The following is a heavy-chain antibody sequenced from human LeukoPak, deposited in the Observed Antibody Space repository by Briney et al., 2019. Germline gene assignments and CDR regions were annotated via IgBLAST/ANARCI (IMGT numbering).Heavy chain of an antibody. Sequence: PSETLSLTCAVSGYSISSGYYWGWIRQPPGKGLEWIGSIYYSGSTYYNPSLKSRVTISVDTSKNQFSLKLSSVTAADTAVYYCARHRITIFGVVIIPFDYWGQGTLVTVSS. V-gene: IGHV4-38-2*01. CDR1: GYSISSGYY. CDR3: ARHRITIFGVVIIPFDY. D-gene: IGHD3-3*01. CDR2: IYYSGST. J-gene: IGHJ4*02.